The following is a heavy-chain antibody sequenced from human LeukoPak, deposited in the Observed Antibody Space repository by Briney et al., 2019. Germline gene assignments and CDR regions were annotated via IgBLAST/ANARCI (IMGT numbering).Heavy chain of an antibody. CDR3: ARAVYYYDSSGDGAFDI. CDR1: GGPISSGDYY. D-gene: IGHD3-22*01. J-gene: IGHJ3*02. CDR2: IYYSGST. Sequence: PSETLSLTCTVSGGPISSGDYYWSWIRQPPGRGLGWIVYIYYSGSTNYNPSLKSRVTISVDTSKNQFSLKLSSVTAADTAVYYCARAVYYYDSSGDGAFDIWGQGTMVTVSS. V-gene: IGHV4-61*08.